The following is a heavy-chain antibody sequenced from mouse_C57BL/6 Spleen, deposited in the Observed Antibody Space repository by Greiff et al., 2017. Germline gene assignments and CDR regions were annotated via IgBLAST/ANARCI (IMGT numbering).Heavy chain of an antibody. Sequence: VQLQESGAELVKPGASVKISCKASGYAFSSYWMNWVKQRPGKGLEWIGQIYPGDGDTNYNGKFKGKATLTADKSSSTAYMQLSSLTSEDSAVYFCARGGGSSPGYFDVWGTGTTVTVSS. D-gene: IGHD1-1*01. V-gene: IGHV1-80*01. J-gene: IGHJ1*03. CDR3: ARGGGSSPGYFDV. CDR1: GYAFSSYW. CDR2: IYPGDGDT.